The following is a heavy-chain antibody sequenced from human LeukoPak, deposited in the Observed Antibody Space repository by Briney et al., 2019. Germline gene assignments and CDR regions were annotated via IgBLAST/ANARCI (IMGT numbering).Heavy chain of an antibody. D-gene: IGHD6-19*01. CDR3: ARAGAVAGHDY. V-gene: IGHV4-59*08. CDR1: GGSISSYY. CDR2: IYYSGST. J-gene: IGHJ4*02. Sequence: SETLSLTCTVSGGSISSYYWSWIRQPPGKGLEWIGYIYYSGSTNYNPSLKSRVTISVDTSKNQFSLKLSSVTAADTAVYYCARAGAVAGHDYWGQGTLVTVSS.